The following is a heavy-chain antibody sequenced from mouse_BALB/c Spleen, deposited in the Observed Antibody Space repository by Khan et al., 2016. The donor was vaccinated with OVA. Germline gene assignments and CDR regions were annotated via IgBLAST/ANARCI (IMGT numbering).Heavy chain of an antibody. V-gene: IGHV2-6-7*01. CDR3: ARAYYGNYREAMDY. J-gene: IGHJ4*01. D-gene: IGHD2-10*01. CDR1: GFSLTGYG. CDR2: IWGDGST. Sequence: QVQLKESGPDLVAPSQRLSITCTVSGFSLTGYGVNWVRQPPGKGLEWLGMIWGDGSTDYNSVLKSRLSISKDNSKSQSFLKMNSLQTDDTARYYCARAYYGNYREAMDYWGQGTSVTVSS.